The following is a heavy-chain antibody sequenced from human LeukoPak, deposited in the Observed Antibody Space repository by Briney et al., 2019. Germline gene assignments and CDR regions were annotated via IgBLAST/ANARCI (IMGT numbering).Heavy chain of an antibody. CDR1: GFTFSSYS. J-gene: IGHJ3*02. CDR2: ISSSSSYI. Sequence: PGGSLRLSCAASGFTFSSYSMNWVRQAPGKGLEWVSSISSSSSYIYYADSVKGRFTISRDNAKNSLYLQMNSLRAEDTAVYYCARTVIYCSGGSCYSHVAFDIWGQGTMVTVSS. D-gene: IGHD2-15*01. V-gene: IGHV3-21*01. CDR3: ARTVIYCSGGSCYSHVAFDI.